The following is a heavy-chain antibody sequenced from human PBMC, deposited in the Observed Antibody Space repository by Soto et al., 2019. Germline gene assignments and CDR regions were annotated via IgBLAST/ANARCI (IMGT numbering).Heavy chain of an antibody. CDR1: GATFSSYA. CDR3: ARGDSGYDYYYDYGIDG. Sequence: QVQLVQSGAEVKKPGSTVKVTCKASGATFSSYAISLVRQAPGQGLDGRGGIIPIFGTANYAQKFQGRVTITAEETTSTAYIGLSSLRSEDTAVYYCARGDSGYDYYYDYGIDGWGQGTTVTVSS. J-gene: IGHJ6*02. V-gene: IGHV1-69*12. D-gene: IGHD5-12*01. CDR2: IIPIFGTA.